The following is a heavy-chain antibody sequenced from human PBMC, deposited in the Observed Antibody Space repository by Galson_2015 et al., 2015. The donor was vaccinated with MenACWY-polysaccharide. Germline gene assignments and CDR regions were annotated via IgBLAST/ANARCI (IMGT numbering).Heavy chain of an antibody. J-gene: IGHJ1*01. Sequence: SLRLSCVASGFTFSSSWMTWVRQAPGKGLEWVAKIKEDGSKVYYVDSVKGRFTISRDNAKNLLYLQMNSLRAEDTAVYYCARYGNLGYWGQGTQVTASS. D-gene: IGHD1-14*01. V-gene: IGHV3-7*01. CDR2: IKEDGSKV. CDR1: GFTFSSSW. CDR3: ARYGNLGY.